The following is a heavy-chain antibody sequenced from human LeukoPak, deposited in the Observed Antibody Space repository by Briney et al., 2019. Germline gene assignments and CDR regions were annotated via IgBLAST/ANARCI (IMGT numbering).Heavy chain of an antibody. CDR1: GGTFSSYA. CDR3: ARVDSSTYYFDY. J-gene: IGHJ4*02. V-gene: IGHV1-46*01. Sequence: GASVKVSCKASGGTFSSYAISWVRQAPGQGLEWMGIINPSGGSTSYAQKFQGRVTMTRDTSTSTVYMELSSLRSEDTAVYYCARVDSSTYYFDYWGQGTLVTVSS. CDR2: INPSGGST. D-gene: IGHD6-6*01.